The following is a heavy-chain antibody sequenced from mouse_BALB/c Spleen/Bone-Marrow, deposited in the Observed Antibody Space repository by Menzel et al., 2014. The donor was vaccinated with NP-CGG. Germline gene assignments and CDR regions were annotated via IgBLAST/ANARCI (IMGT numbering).Heavy chain of an antibody. Sequence: EVQGVESGAELVKPGASVKLSCTASGFNIKDTYMHWVKQRPEQGLEWIGRIDPANGNTKYDPKFQGKATITADTSSNTASLQLSSLTSEDTAVYYCARWEYYAMDYWGQGTSVTVSS. CDR3: ARWEYYAMDY. CDR1: GFNIKDTY. D-gene: IGHD4-1*01. V-gene: IGHV14-3*02. CDR2: IDPANGNT. J-gene: IGHJ4*01.